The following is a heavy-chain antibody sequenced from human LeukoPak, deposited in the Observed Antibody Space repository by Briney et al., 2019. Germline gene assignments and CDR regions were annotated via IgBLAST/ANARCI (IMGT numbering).Heavy chain of an antibody. D-gene: IGHD1-26*01. CDR1: GGTFSSYA. J-gene: IGHJ6*03. CDR2: IIPIFGTA. Sequence: SVKVSCKASGGTFSSYAISWVRQAPGQGLEWMGGIIPIFGTANYAQKFQGRVTITADESTSTAYMELSSLRSEDTAVYYCASSSYYLQGNYYYMDVWGKGTTVTVSS. CDR3: ASSSYYLQGNYYYMDV. V-gene: IGHV1-69*13.